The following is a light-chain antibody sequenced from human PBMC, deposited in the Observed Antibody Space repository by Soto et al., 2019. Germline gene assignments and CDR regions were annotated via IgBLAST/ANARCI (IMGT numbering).Light chain of an antibody. CDR1: QSISIY. V-gene: IGKV1-39*01. CDR2: AAS. J-gene: IGKJ2*01. Sequence: DIQMTQSPSSLSASVGDRVTITCRASQSISIYLNWYQQKPGKAPRLLIYAASRLQSGVPSRFSGSGSGTDFTLTISSLQPEDFATYYCQQSYIMPIYTFGQGTRLDIK. CDR3: QQSYIMPIYT.